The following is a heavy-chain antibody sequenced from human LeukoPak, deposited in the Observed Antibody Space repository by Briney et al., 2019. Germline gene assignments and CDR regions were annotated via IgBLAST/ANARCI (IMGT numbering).Heavy chain of an antibody. J-gene: IGHJ4*02. V-gene: IGHV4-59*01. CDR2: VFSGGAT. CDR1: GDSIY. D-gene: IGHD3-9*01. Sequence: PSETLSLTCSVSGDSIYWSWVRQSPGKGLQWIGTVFSGGATSYSPSLASRVTMSLDKSKSHFSLKLSSVTAADTAIYYCAIVTSHPRYFDRWGQGILVTVSS. CDR3: AIVTSHPRYFDR.